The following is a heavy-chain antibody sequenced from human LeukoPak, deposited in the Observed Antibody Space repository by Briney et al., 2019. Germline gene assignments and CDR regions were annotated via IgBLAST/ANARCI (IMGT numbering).Heavy chain of an antibody. J-gene: IGHJ4*02. D-gene: IGHD3-10*01. CDR1: GFTFSSYG. V-gene: IGHV3-30*02. Sequence: PGGSLRLSCAASGFTFSSYGMHWVRQALGKGLEWVAFTRYDGTNEYYADSVKGRFTISRDNSKNTLYLQMNSLTAEDTAVYYCAKDGTYYYGSGTYYYCDYWGQGTLLTVSS. CDR3: AKDGTYYYGSGTYYYCDY. CDR2: TRYDGTNE.